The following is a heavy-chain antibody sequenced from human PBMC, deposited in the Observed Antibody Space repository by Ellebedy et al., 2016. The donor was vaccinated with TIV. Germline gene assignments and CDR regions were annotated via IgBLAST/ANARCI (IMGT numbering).Heavy chain of an antibody. CDR2: IYHSGST. V-gene: IGHV4-38-2*02. J-gene: IGHJ6*03. CDR3: ARLSEGIVVVPAAAKAYYYYMDV. Sequence: GSLRLXXTVSGYSISSGYYWGWIRQPPGKGLEWIGSIYHSGSTNYNPSLKSRVTISVDTSKNQFSLKLSSVTAADTAVYYCARLSEGIVVVPAAAKAYYYYMDVWGKGTTVTVSS. CDR1: GYSISSGYY. D-gene: IGHD2-2*01.